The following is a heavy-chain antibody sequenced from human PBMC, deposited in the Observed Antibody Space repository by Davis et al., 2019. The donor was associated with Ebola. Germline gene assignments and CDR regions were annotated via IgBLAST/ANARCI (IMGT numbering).Heavy chain of an antibody. CDR1: GGSFSDYY. CDR3: ARRVTIHYHMDV. V-gene: IGHV4-34*01. Sequence: PGGSLRLSCAVYGGSFSDYYWTWIRQSPGKGLEWIGEINHSGSTNYNPALKSRVTVSVDTSKKQCSLNLSSVTAADTAVYYCARRVTIHYHMDVWGKGTTVTVSS. CDR2: INHSGST. D-gene: IGHD3-10*01. J-gene: IGHJ6*03.